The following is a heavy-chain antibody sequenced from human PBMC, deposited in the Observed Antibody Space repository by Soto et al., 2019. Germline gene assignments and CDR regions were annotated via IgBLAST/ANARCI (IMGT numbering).Heavy chain of an antibody. V-gene: IGHV3-66*01. Sequence: EVQLVESGGGLVQPGGSLRLSCAASGFTVSGNYMSWVRQAPGQGLEWGSVIYAAGSTYYIDSVNGRFTISRDNSKNTLYLQMNSLRAEDTAVYYCASDIFKTGATGVFDIWGQGTMVTVSS. CDR1: GFTVSGNY. CDR3: ASDIFKTGATGVFDI. D-gene: IGHD1-1*01. J-gene: IGHJ3*02. CDR2: IYAAGST.